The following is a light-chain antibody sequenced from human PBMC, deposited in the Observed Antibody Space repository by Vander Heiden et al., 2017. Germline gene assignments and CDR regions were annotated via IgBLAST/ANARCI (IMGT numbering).Light chain of an antibody. V-gene: IGLV2-18*02. J-gene: IGLJ3*02. CDR1: SSVVGSYQR. CDR2: EVR. CDR3: SSFTISGAWL. Sequence: QFALTQPPFVSGSAEQSFTLSCTGSSSVVGSYQRVSWYRQTPGQAPKLMIYEVRNRPSGVRDRFSGSKSDNTASLTISGLQPEDEADYYCSSFTISGAWLFGGGTKLTVL.